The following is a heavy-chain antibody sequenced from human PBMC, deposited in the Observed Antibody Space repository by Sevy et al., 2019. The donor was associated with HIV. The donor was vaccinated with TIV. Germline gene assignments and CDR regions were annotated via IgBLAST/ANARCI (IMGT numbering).Heavy chain of an antibody. CDR2: IYPGDSDT. J-gene: IGHJ6*02. Sequence: GESLKISCKGSGYSFTSYWIGWVHQMPGKGLEWMGIIYPGDSDTRYSPSFQGQVTISADKSISTAYLQWSSLKASDTAMYYCARHPALSGSSYYGMDVWGQGTTVTVSS. V-gene: IGHV5-51*07. D-gene: IGHD1-26*01. CDR3: ARHPALSGSSYYGMDV. CDR1: GYSFTSYW.